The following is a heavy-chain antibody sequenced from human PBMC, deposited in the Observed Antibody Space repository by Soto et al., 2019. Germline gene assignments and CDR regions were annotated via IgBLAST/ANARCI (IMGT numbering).Heavy chain of an antibody. D-gene: IGHD2-21*02. CDR3: SLSACSGADCYIRWYCCL. J-gene: IGHJ2*01. Sequence: QITLKESGPTLVKPTQTLTLTCTFSGFSLTTGGVAVGWIRQPPGKALEWLALIYWDDDKRYSPSLKSRLSITKDTSKIQVFLTITNVDPVDTATYYYSLSACSGADCYIRWYCCLWGRGTLVTGCS. V-gene: IGHV2-5*02. CDR2: IYWDDDK. CDR1: GFSLTTGGVA.